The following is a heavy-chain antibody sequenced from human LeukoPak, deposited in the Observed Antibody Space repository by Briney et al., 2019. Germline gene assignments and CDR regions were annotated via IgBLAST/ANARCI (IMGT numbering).Heavy chain of an antibody. CDR1: GYTLTGFY. CDR2: INPNTGGT. Sequence: GASVKVSCKASGYTLTGFYIHWVRQAPGQGLEWMGWINPNTGGTNYAQKFQGRVTMTRDTSINTAYMELSRLRSDDTAVYYRARSYEKDYWGQGTLVTVSS. J-gene: IGHJ4*02. V-gene: IGHV1-2*02. D-gene: IGHD2-8*01. CDR3: ARSYEKDY.